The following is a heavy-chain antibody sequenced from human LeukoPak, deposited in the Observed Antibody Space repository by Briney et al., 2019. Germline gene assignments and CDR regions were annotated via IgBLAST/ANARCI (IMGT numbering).Heavy chain of an antibody. Sequence: GASVKVSCKASGYTFTGYYMHWVRQAPGQGLEWMGWINPNSGGTNYAQKFQGRVTMTRDTSISTAYMELSRLRSDDTAVYYCATVPGIAVAGRDWYFDLWGRGTLVTVSS. CDR1: GYTFTGYY. CDR3: ATVPGIAVAGRDWYFDL. J-gene: IGHJ2*01. D-gene: IGHD6-19*01. V-gene: IGHV1-2*02. CDR2: INPNSGGT.